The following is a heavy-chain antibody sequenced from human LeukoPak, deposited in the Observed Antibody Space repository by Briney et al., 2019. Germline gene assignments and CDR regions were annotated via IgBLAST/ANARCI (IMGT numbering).Heavy chain of an antibody. CDR3: ARDRGSISGWYLPLDY. CDR2: IKQDGSEQ. J-gene: IGHJ4*02. Sequence: PGGSLRLSCAASGFTFSKYWMSWVRQAPGKGLQWVANIKQDGSEQYYADSAKGRFTISRDNAKNSLYLQINSLRAEDTAVYYCARDRGSISGWYLPLDYWGQGTLVTVSS. V-gene: IGHV3-7*01. CDR1: GFTFSKYW. D-gene: IGHD6-13*01.